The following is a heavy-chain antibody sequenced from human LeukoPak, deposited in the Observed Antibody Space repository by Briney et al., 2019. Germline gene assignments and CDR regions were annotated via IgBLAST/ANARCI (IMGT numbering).Heavy chain of an antibody. V-gene: IGHV3-23*01. CDR2: ISGSGGST. D-gene: IGHD6-19*01. CDR3: AKQEQWLFIGNGGFDP. Sequence: PGGSLRLSCAASGFTFSSYAMSWVRQAPGKGLEWVSGISGSGGSTYYADSVKGRFTISRDNSKNTLYLQINSLRAEDTAVYYCAKQEQWLFIGNGGFDPWGQGTLVTVSS. J-gene: IGHJ5*02. CDR1: GFTFSSYA.